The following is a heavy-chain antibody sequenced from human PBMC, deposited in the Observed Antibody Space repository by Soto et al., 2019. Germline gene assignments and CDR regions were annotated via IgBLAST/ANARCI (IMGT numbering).Heavy chain of an antibody. V-gene: IGHV3-30-3*01. CDR1: GFTFSNYI. CDR2: ILHDGNNK. J-gene: IGHJ4*02. Sequence: QVQLVESGGGVVQPGRSPRLSCAASGFTFSNYIMHWVRQAPGKGLEWVAIILHDGNNKYYADSVKGRFTISRDNSKNTLYLQMNRLRTEDTAIYYCARDDEGGSYCDLGYWGQGTLVTVSS. D-gene: IGHD3-10*01. CDR3: ARDDEGGSYCDLGY.